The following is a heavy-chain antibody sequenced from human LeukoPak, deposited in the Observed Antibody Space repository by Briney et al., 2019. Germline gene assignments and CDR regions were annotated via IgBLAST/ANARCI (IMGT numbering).Heavy chain of an antibody. D-gene: IGHD5-12*01. CDR2: MCRSVSSI. CDR1: GFTFSDYY. Sequence: GGSLRLSCAASGFTFSDYYMSWIRQAPGKGLEWVSYMCRSVSSIYHADSVRGRFTISRDNAKNSLFLQMNSLRVEDTAMYYCARDVDTDIIAQTGFDPWGQGTLVTVSS. CDR3: ARDVDTDIIAQTGFDP. V-gene: IGHV3-11*01. J-gene: IGHJ5*02.